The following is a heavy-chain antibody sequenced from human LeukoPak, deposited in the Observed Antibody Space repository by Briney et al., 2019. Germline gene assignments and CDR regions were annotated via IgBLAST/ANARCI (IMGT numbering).Heavy chain of an antibody. V-gene: IGHV1-2*02. CDR3: ARGQGYSGSYYYFDY. J-gene: IGHJ4*02. D-gene: IGHD1-26*01. CDR1: GYTFTGYY. Sequence: GASVKVSCKASGYTFTGYYMHWVRQAPGQGLEWMGWINPNSGGTNYARKFQGRVTMTRDTSISTTYMELSRLRSDDTAVYYCARGQGYSGSYYYFDYWGQGTLVTVSS. CDR2: INPNSGGT.